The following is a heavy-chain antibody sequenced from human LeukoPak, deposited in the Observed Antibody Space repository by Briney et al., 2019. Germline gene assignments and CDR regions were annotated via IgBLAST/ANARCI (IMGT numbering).Heavy chain of an antibody. V-gene: IGHV3-30*02. J-gene: IGHJ4*02. Sequence: GGSLRLSCAASGFTFNNYGMHWVRQAPGKGLEWVAFIRYNGNNQYYADSVKGRFTISRDNSKNTLYLQMNSLRAEDTAVYYCARILSSAWGELGYWGQGTLVTVSS. D-gene: IGHD6-19*01. CDR1: GFTFNNYG. CDR3: ARILSSAWGELGY. CDR2: IRYNGNNQ.